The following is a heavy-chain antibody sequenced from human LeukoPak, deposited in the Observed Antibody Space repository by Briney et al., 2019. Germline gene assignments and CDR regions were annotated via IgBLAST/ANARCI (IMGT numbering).Heavy chain of an antibody. J-gene: IGHJ4*02. CDR3: AKDLRYGSGNSDY. V-gene: IGHV3-30*18. D-gene: IGHD3-10*01. CDR2: ISFDGSNK. CDR1: GFTFSSFG. Sequence: GGSLRLSCAASGFTFSSFGMHWVRQAPGKGLEWVALISFDGSNKYYADSVKGRFTISRDNSKNTLYLQMNSLRAEDTAVYYCAKDLRYGSGNSDYWGQGTLVTVSS.